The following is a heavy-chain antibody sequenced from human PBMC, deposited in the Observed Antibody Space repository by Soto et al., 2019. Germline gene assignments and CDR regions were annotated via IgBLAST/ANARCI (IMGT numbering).Heavy chain of an antibody. V-gene: IGHV1-8*01. J-gene: IGHJ6*02. CDR2: MNPNSGNT. CDR1: GYTFTSYD. D-gene: IGHD2-2*01. CDR3: ARISTSKEYYYYSGMDV. Sequence: QVQLVQSGAEVKKPGASVKVSCKASGYTFTSYDINWVRQATGQGLEWMGWMNPNSGNTGYAQKFQGRVTMTRNTSISTAYMELSSLRSEDTAVYYCARISTSKEYYYYSGMDVWGQGTTVTVSS.